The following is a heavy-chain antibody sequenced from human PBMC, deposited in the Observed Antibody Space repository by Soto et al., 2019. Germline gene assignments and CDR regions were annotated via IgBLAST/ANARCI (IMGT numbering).Heavy chain of an antibody. V-gene: IGHV3-30-3*01. D-gene: IGHD1-1*01. J-gene: IGHJ4*02. CDR2: ISYDGSNK. CDR3: ARSHNWPYYFDY. Sequence: QVQLVESGGGVVQPGRSLRLSCAASGFTFSSYAMHWVRQAPGKGLGWVAVISYDGSNKYYADSVKGRFTISRDNSKNTLYLQMNSLRAEDTAVYYCARSHNWPYYFDYWGQGTLVTVSS. CDR1: GFTFSSYA.